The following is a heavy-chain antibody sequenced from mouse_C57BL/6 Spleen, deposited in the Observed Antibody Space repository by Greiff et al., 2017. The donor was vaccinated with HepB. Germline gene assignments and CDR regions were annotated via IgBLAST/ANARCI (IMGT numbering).Heavy chain of an antibody. V-gene: IGHV6-3*01. CDR3: TGQITAVVAGDWYFDV. CDR2: IRLKTDNYAT. J-gene: IGHJ1*03. CDR1: GFTFSNYW. D-gene: IGHD1-1*01. Sequence: EVMLVESGGGLVQPGGSMKLSCVASGFTFSNYWMNWVRQSPEKGLEWVAQIRLKTDNYATHYAESVKGRFTISRDDSKSSVYLQMNNLRAEDTGIYYRTGQITAVVAGDWYFDVWGTGTTVTVSS.